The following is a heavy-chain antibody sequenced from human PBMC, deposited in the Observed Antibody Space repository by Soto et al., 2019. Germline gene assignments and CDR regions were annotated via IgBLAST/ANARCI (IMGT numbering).Heavy chain of an antibody. J-gene: IGHJ4*02. CDR3: ARGPFMITFGGVIVNSYYFDY. Sequence: QVQLVQSGAEVKKPGSSVKVSCKASGGTFSSYAISWVRQAPGQGLEWMGGILPIFGTANYAQKFQGRVTITADESTSTAYMELSSLRSEDTAVYYCARGPFMITFGGVIVNSYYFDYWGQGTLVTVSS. CDR2: ILPIFGTA. D-gene: IGHD3-16*02. CDR1: GGTFSSYA. V-gene: IGHV1-69*01.